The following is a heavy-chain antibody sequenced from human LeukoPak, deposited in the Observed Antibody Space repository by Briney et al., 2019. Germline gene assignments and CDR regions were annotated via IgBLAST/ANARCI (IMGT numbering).Heavy chain of an antibody. J-gene: IGHJ4*02. Sequence: GGSLRISCAASGFTFSTYWMHWVRQAPGKGLVWVSHINSDGSSTSYADSVKGRFTISRDNAKNTLYLQMNSLRAEDTAVYYCARARYVGYWGQGSLVTVSS. CDR3: ARARYVGY. CDR2: INSDGSST. CDR1: GFTFSTYW. D-gene: IGHD3-16*01. V-gene: IGHV3-74*01.